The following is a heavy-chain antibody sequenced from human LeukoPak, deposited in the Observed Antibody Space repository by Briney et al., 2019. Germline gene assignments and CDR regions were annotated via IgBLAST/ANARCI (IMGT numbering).Heavy chain of an antibody. CDR3: ARVGVVGATGPDY. Sequence: GASVKVSCKASGYTVTGYSMHWGRQAPGQGLEWIGWISAYNGNTNYAQKLQGRVAMTTDTSTSTAYMELRSLRSDDTAVYYCARVGVVGATGPDYWGQGTLVTVSS. V-gene: IGHV1-18*04. CDR2: ISAYNGNT. D-gene: IGHD1-26*01. CDR1: GYTVTGYS. J-gene: IGHJ4*02.